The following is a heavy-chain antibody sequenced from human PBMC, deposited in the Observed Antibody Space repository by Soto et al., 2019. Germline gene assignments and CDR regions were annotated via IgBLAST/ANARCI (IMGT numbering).Heavy chain of an antibody. Sequence: PGGSLRLSCAASGFTFSSYAMSWVRQAPGKGLEWVSAISGSGGSTYYADSVKGRFTISRDNSKNTLYLQMKSLRAEDTAVYYCAKTPVYSSIRPIKYYGMDVWGQGTTVTVYS. D-gene: IGHD6-19*01. CDR2: ISGSGGST. J-gene: IGHJ6*02. V-gene: IGHV3-23*01. CDR3: AKTPVYSSIRPIKYYGMDV. CDR1: GFTFSSYA.